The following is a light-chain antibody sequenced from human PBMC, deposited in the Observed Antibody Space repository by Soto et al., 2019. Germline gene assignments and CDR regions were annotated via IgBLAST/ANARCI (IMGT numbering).Light chain of an antibody. CDR3: QQYGRT. Sequence: EIVMTKSPATLSVSPGERATLSCRASQSVSSSYLAWYQQKPGQAPRLLIYGASSRATGIPDRFSGSGSGTDFTLTISRLEPEDFAVYYCQQYGRTFGQGTKVDNK. J-gene: IGKJ1*01. V-gene: IGKV3-20*01. CDR2: GAS. CDR1: QSVSSSY.